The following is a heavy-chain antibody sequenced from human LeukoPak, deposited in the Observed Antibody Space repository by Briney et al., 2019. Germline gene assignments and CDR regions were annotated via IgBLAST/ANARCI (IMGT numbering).Heavy chain of an antibody. V-gene: IGHV3-23*01. CDR2: ISGSGGST. J-gene: IGHJ4*02. CDR1: GFTFSSYA. Sequence: GGSLRLSCAASGFTFSSYAMSWVRQAPGKGLEWVSAISGSGGSTYYADSVKGRFTISRDNDKNSLFLDMNSLRVDDTAVYFCARTAIRVDFFDSWGQGTLVTVSS. D-gene: IGHD2-21*02. CDR3: ARTAIRVDFFDS.